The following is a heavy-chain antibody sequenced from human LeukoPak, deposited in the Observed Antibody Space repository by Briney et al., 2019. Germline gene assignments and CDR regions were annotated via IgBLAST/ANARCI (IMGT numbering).Heavy chain of an antibody. CDR1: GYTFSTSV. Sequence: ASVKVSCKASGYTFSTSVINWVRQAPGQGLEWMGLIAPYNGKTNYAPNLQGRVTMTTDTSTSTAYMELRSLRSDDTAVYYCARSFSGLDYWGQGTLLAVSS. V-gene: IGHV1-18*01. J-gene: IGHJ4*02. CDR3: ARSFSGLDY. D-gene: IGHD6-19*01. CDR2: IAPYNGKT.